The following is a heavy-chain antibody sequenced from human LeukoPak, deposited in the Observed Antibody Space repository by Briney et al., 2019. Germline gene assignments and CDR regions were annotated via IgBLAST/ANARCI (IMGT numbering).Heavy chain of an antibody. Sequence: SQTLSLTCTVSGGSISSGDYYWSWIRQPPGKGLEWIGYIYYSGSTYYNPSPKSRVTISVDTSKNQFSLKLSSVTAADTAVYYCARGGGWLFEDWYFDLWGRGTLVTVSS. CDR2: IYYSGST. D-gene: IGHD3-22*01. J-gene: IGHJ2*01. V-gene: IGHV4-30-4*01. CDR3: ARGGGWLFEDWYFDL. CDR1: GGSISSGDYY.